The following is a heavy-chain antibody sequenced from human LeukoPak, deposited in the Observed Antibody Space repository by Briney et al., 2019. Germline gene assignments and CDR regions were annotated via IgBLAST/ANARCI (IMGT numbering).Heavy chain of an antibody. V-gene: IGHV4-4*07. CDR1: GGSISSYY. D-gene: IGHD6-13*01. Sequence: SETLSLTCTVSGGSISSYYWSWIRQPAGKGLEWIGRIYTSGSTNYNPSLKSRVTMSVDTSKNQFSLKLSSVTAADTAVYYCARDRAAAGTGYYYYYMDVWGKGTTVTISS. J-gene: IGHJ6*03. CDR2: IYTSGST. CDR3: ARDRAAAGTGYYYYYMDV.